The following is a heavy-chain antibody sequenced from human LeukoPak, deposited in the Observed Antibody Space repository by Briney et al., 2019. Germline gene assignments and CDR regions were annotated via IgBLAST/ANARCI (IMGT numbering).Heavy chain of an antibody. V-gene: IGHV1-69*01. CDR1: GGTFNSYA. CDR3: AXXXXXXXTXXXXXYMDV. Sequence: ASVKVSCKASGGTFNSYAISWVRQAPGQGLEWMGGIIPIFGTANYAXKXXXXVTITADESTSTAYMELSSLRSEDTTVYYCAXXXXXXXTXXXXXYMDVWGKGTTVTVSS. CDR2: IIPIFGTA. J-gene: IGHJ6*03.